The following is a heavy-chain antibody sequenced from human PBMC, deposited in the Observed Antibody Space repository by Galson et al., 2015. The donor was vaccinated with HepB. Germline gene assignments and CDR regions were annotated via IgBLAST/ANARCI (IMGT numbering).Heavy chain of an antibody. CDR1: GFAFRSSA. D-gene: IGHD2-15*01. Sequence: SLRLSCAASGFAFRSSAMTWVRQAPGKGLEWVSTIAYSGETTFYADSVQGRFTISRDNPGNTVHLLMNNLRAEDTAVYYCAKGVGCSGGSCYNDFWGQGTLVTVSS. V-gene: IGHV3-23*01. J-gene: IGHJ4*02. CDR3: AKGVGCSGGSCYNDF. CDR2: IAYSGETT.